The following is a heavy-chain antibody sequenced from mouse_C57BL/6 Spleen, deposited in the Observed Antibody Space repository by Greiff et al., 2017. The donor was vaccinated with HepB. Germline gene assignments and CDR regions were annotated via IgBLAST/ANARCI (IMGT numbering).Heavy chain of an antibody. CDR3: ARGGHGNPFAY. J-gene: IGHJ3*01. D-gene: IGHD2-1*01. Sequence: QVQLQQPGAELVRPGSSVKLSCKASGYTFTSYWMHWVKQRPIQGLEWIGNIDPSDSETHYNQKFKDKATLTVDKSSSTAYMQLSSLTSEDSAVYSCARGGHGNPFAYWGQGTLVTVSA. CDR2: IDPSDSET. CDR1: GYTFTSYW. V-gene: IGHV1-52*01.